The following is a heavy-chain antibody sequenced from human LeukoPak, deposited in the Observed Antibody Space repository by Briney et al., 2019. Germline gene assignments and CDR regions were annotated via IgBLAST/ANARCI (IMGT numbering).Heavy chain of an antibody. Sequence: GGSLRLSCAASGFSFSNSWMSWVRQAPGKGLEWVANIKQDGSEKSYVDSVKGRFTISRDNARNSLFLQMNSLRAEDTAVYYCASRVKPRYSSSLTAWGQGTLVTVSS. CDR3: ASRVKPRYSSSLTA. J-gene: IGHJ5*02. CDR2: IKQDGSEK. D-gene: IGHD6-13*01. V-gene: IGHV3-7*01. CDR1: GFSFSNSW.